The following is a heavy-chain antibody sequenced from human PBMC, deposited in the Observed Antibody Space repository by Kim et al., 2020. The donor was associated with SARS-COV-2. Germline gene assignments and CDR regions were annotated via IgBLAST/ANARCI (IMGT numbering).Heavy chain of an antibody. Sequence: NGNTNCAQKLQGRVTRTTDTSTSTAYMEVRSLRSDDTAVYYCARDPGFDPWGQGTLVTVSS. V-gene: IGHV1-18*01. CDR3: ARDPGFDP. J-gene: IGHJ5*02. CDR2: NGNT.